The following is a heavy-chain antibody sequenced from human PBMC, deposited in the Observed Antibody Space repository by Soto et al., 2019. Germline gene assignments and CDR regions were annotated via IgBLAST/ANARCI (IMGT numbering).Heavy chain of an antibody. V-gene: IGHV3-53*01. CDR3: ARATYYYDSSGQPY. CDR2: IYSGGST. D-gene: IGHD3-22*01. Sequence: EVQLVESGGGLIQPGGSLRVSCAASGFTVSRSYMSWVRQAPGKGLEWVSVIYSGGSTNYADSVKGRFTISRDNSKNTLYLQMNSLRVEDTAVYYCARATYYYDSSGQPYWGQGTLVTVSS. CDR1: GFTVSRSY. J-gene: IGHJ4*02.